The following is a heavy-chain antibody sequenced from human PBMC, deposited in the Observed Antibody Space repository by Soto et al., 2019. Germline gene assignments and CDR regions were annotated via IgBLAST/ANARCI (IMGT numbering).Heavy chain of an antibody. V-gene: IGHV4-30-4*01. Sequence: SETLSLTCAVSGASITNADSYWFWIRQHPGKGLEWLGYIAYTGDTYFNPSLRSRLTISLDTSKNQFSLKLSSVTAADTAVYYCARDRNSYDSSASYLYFDYWGQGTLVTVS. J-gene: IGHJ4*02. CDR2: IAYTGDT. CDR1: GASITNADSY. D-gene: IGHD3-22*01. CDR3: ARDRNSYDSSASYLYFDY.